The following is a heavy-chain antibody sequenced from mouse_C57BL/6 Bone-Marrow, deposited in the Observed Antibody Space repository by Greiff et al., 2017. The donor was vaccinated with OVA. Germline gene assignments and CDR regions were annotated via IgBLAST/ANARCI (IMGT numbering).Heavy chain of an antibody. V-gene: IGHV5-6*01. J-gene: IGHJ3*01. D-gene: IGHD2-1*01. CDR1: GFTFSSYG. Sequence: EVQLVESGGDLVKPGGSLKLSCAASGFTFSSYGMSWVRQTPDKRLEWVATISSGGSYTYYPDSVKGRFTISRDNAKNTLYLQMSSLKSEDTAMYYCARHLYGNYFAWFAYWGQGTLVTVSA. CDR2: ISSGGSYT. CDR3: ARHLYGNYFAWFAY.